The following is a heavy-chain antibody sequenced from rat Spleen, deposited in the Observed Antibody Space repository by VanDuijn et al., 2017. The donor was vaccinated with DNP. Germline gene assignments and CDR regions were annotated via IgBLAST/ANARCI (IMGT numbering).Heavy chain of an antibody. J-gene: IGHJ1*01. D-gene: IGHD1-9*01. CDR1: GYSITSNY. CDR3: ARGISSYYGYNSNWYFDF. Sequence: EVRLQESGPGLVQPSQSLSLTCSVTGYSITSNYWAWIRKFPGNKMEWIGYINYSGSTGYNPSLKSRISITRDTSKNQFFLQLNSVTTEDTATYYCARGISSYYGYNSNWYFDFWGPGTMVTVSS. CDR2: INYSGST. V-gene: IGHV3-1*01.